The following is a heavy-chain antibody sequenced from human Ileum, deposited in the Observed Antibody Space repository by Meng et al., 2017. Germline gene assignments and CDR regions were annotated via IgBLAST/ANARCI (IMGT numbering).Heavy chain of an antibody. CDR1: SGSISSNTY. Sequence: QGELQGPGPGLVRPSGTSSLTCSVSSGSISSNTYLSWVRQPPGKGLEWIGQISHSGSAYYNPSLKSRVTISLDTSINQFSLNLTSVTAADTAVYYCARGPDTAKSAYWGQGTLVTVSS. CDR2: ISHSGSA. CDR3: ARGPDTAKSAY. D-gene: IGHD5-18*01. J-gene: IGHJ4*02. V-gene: IGHV4-4*02.